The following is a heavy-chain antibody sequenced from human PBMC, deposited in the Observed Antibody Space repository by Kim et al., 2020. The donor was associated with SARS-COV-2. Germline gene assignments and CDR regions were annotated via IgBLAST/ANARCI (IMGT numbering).Heavy chain of an antibody. Sequence: GGSLRLSCAASGFTFEDYAMHWVRQVPGKGLEWVFLISWDGSDIYYADSVRGRFSISRSNAKNSVFLKMNSLGPEDTAFYFCAKDIGFSVLGATDGMIDYWGRGTLVTVSS. J-gene: IGHJ4*02. V-gene: IGHV3-43D*03. D-gene: IGHD1-26*01. CDR1: GFTFEDYA. CDR3: AKDIGFSVLGATDGMIDY. CDR2: ISWDGSDI.